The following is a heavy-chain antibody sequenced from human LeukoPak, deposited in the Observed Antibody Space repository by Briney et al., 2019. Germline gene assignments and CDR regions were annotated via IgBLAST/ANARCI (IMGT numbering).Heavy chain of an antibody. CDR1: GFTVSSNY. Sequence: AGSLTLSCPASGFTVSSNYMSWVRQPPGKGREWVSVIYSSGSTYYADSLKGRFTISRDNSKNTLYLQMNSLRAEDTAVYYCARVSARSGSGWLHFDYWGQGTLVTVSS. V-gene: IGHV3-53*01. D-gene: IGHD6-19*01. CDR2: IYSSGST. J-gene: IGHJ4*02. CDR3: ARVSARSGSGWLHFDY.